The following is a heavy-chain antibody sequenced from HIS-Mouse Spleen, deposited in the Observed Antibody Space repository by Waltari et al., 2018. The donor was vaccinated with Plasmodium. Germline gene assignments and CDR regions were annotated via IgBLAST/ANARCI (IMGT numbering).Heavy chain of an antibody. CDR2: INHSGRT. D-gene: IGHD6-19*01. J-gene: IGHJ4*02. CDR1: GGSFSGYY. CDR3: ARGPGYSSGWYYFDY. Sequence: QVQLQQWGAGLLKPSETLSLTCAVYGGSFSGYYWSWIRQPPGKGLEWIGEINHSGRTNYNPCLKSRVTISVDTSKNQFSRKRSSVTAADTAVYYCARGPGYSSGWYYFDYWGQGTLVTVSS. V-gene: IGHV4-34*01.